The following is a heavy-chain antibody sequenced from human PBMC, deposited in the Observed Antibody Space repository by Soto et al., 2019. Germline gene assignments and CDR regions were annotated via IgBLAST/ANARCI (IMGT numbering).Heavy chain of an antibody. Sequence: PSETLSLTCAVYGGSFSGYYWSWIRQPPGKGLEWIGEINHSGSTNYNPSLKSRVTISVDTSKNQFSLKLSSVTAADTAVYYCARGSGTMVRGVRRYYFDYWGQGNLVTVSS. J-gene: IGHJ4*02. CDR1: GGSFSGYY. CDR2: INHSGST. D-gene: IGHD3-10*01. V-gene: IGHV4-34*01. CDR3: ARGSGTMVRGVRRYYFDY.